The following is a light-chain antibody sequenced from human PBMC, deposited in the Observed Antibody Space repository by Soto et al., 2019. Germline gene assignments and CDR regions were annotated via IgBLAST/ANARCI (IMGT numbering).Light chain of an antibody. V-gene: IGKV1D-13*01. J-gene: IGKJ4*01. CDR2: DAS. Sequence: AIQLTQSPSSLSASVGDRVSITCRASQDISSALAWYQQKPGRAPELLIYDASSLESGVPSRFSGSGSGTDFTLTISSLQPEDFATYYCHQFNNFPLTFGGGTKVEIK. CDR1: QDISSA. CDR3: HQFNNFPLT.